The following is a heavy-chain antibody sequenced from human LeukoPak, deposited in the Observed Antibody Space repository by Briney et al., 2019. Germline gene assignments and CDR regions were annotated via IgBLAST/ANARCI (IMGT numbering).Heavy chain of an antibody. CDR1: GYSFTSYW. D-gene: IGHD5-18*01. Sequence: GESLRISCKGSGYSFTSYWIGWVRQMPGKGLEWMGIIYPGDSDTRYSPSFQGQVIISADKSISTAYLQWSSLKASDTAMYYCARQDTAMVGTYYYYYGMDVWGQGTTVTVSS. CDR2: IYPGDSDT. V-gene: IGHV5-51*01. CDR3: ARQDTAMVGTYYYYYGMDV. J-gene: IGHJ6*02.